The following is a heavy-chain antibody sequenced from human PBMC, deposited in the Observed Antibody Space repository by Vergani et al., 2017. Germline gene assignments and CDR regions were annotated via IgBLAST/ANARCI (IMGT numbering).Heavy chain of an antibody. Sequence: QVQLVQSGAEVKKPGASVKVSCKASGYTFTGYYMHWVRQAPGQGLEWMGWINPNSGGTNYAQKFQGRVTMTRDTSISTAYMELSRLRSDDTAVYYFARVRADIVVVPAVSYFDYWGQGTLVTVSS. J-gene: IGHJ4*02. D-gene: IGHD2-2*01. CDR2: INPNSGGT. V-gene: IGHV1-2*02. CDR1: GYTFTGYY. CDR3: ARVRADIVVVPAVSYFDY.